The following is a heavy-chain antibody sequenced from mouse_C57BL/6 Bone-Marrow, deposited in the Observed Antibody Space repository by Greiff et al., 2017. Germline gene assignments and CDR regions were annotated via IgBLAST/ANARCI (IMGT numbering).Heavy chain of an antibody. V-gene: IGHV1-19*01. CDR3: ARYYCYGSRTRYCDV. J-gene: IGHJ1*03. CDR1: GYTFTDYY. CDR2: INPYNGGT. D-gene: IGHD1-1*01. Sequence: EVQLQQSGPVLVKPGASVKMSCKASGYTFTDYYMNWVKQSHGKSLEWIGVINPYNGGTSYNQKFKGKATLTVDKSSSTAYMELNSLTSEDSAVYYCARYYCYGSRTRYCDVWGTGTTVTVSS.